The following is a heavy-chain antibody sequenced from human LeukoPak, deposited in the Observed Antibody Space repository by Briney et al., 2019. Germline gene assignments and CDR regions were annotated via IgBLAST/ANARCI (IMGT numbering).Heavy chain of an antibody. V-gene: IGHV4-59*01. D-gene: IGHD3-10*01. J-gene: IGHJ4*02. Sequence: PSETLSLTCRVSGDSISIYYWSWIRQPPGKGLEWIGYIYNSGDTNYNPSLKSRVSISVDTTNNKSPLMLISRIGADTAVYYCARDRELGYWGQGTLVTVSS. CDR1: GDSISIYY. CDR3: ARDRELGY. CDR2: IYNSGDT.